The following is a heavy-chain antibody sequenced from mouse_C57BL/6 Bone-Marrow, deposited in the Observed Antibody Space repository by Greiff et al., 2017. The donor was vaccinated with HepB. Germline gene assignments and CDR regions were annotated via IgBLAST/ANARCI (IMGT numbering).Heavy chain of an antibody. V-gene: IGHV1-69*01. D-gene: IGHD1-2*01. Sequence: QVQLQQPGAELVMPGASVKLSCKASGYTFTSYWMHWVKQRPGQGLEWIGEIDPSDSYTNYNQKFKGKSTLTVDKSSSTAYMPLSSLTSEASAFSFFARDYYGPYYFDYWGQGTTLTVSS. CDR1: GYTFTSYW. J-gene: IGHJ2*01. CDR3: ARDYYGPYYFDY. CDR2: IDPSDSYT.